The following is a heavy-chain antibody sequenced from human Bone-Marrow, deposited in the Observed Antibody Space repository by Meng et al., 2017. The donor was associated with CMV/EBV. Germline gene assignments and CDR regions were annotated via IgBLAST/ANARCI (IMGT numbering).Heavy chain of an antibody. V-gene: IGHV1-8*01. D-gene: IGHD2-2*01. CDR3: ARVNIVVVPAALYYYYYCMDV. J-gene: IGHJ6*02. Sequence: ASVKVSCKASGYTFTSYDINWVRQATGQGLEWMGWMNPNSGNTGYAQKFQGRVTMTRNTSISTAYMELSSLRSEDTAVYYCARVNIVVVPAALYYYYYCMDVWGQGTAVTVSS. CDR1: GYTFTSYD. CDR2: MNPNSGNT.